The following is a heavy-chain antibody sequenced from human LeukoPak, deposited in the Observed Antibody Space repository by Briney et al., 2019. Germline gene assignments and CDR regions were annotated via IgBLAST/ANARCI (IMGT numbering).Heavy chain of an antibody. CDR1: GDSISSSGYY. V-gene: IGHV4-39*01. J-gene: IGHJ3*02. CDR3: ARHSRSGYGDYESALDI. CDR2: FYYTGST. Sequence: SETLSLTCTFPGDSISSSGYYWDWIRQPPGKGLEWIGNFYYTGSTYYNPSLKSRITISVDTSKNQFSLRLRSVTAADTAVYYCARHSRSGYGDYESALDIWGQGTMVTVSS. D-gene: IGHD5-12*01.